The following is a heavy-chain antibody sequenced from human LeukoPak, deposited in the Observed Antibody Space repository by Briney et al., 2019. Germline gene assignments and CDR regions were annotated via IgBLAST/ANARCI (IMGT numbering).Heavy chain of an antibody. V-gene: IGHV3-23*01. CDR3: AKDPRYSDYVNWFDP. CDR1: GFIFRSYA. D-gene: IGHD4-11*01. CDR2: ISGSGGST. J-gene: IGHJ5*02. Sequence: GGSLRLSCAASGFIFRSYAMSWVRQAPGKGLEWVSTISGSGGSTYYADSVEGRFTISRDNSKNALYLQVNSLRAEDTAVYYCAKDPRYSDYVNWFDPWGQGTLVTVSS.